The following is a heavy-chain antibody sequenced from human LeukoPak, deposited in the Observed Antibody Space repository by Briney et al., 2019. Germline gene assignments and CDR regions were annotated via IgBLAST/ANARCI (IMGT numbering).Heavy chain of an antibody. CDR3: ARGGRGIQSRPTSAGFSPNKENWFDP. D-gene: IGHD3-16*01. CDR2: INPNSGGT. V-gene: IGHV1-2*06. CDR1: GYTFTGYY. J-gene: IGHJ5*02. Sequence: GASVKVSCKASGYTFTGYYMDWVRQAPGQGLEWMGRINPNSGGTNYAQKFQGRVTMTRDTSISTAYMELSRLRSDDTAVYYCARGGRGIQSRPTSAGFSPNKENWFDPWGQGTLVTVSS.